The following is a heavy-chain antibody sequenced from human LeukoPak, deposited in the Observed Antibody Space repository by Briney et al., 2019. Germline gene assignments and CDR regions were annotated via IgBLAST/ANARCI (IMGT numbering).Heavy chain of an antibody. D-gene: IGHD5-18*01. J-gene: IGHJ4*02. Sequence: GGSLRLPCAASGFTFSRFAMHWVRQAPDKGLEWVAVISYDGSNKYYADSVKGRFTISRDNSKNTVFLQMNSLRPEDTAVYYCARGGGPDTAMNLDYWGQGTLVTVSS. V-gene: IGHV3-30*04. CDR2: ISYDGSNK. CDR1: GFTFSRFA. CDR3: ARGGGPDTAMNLDY.